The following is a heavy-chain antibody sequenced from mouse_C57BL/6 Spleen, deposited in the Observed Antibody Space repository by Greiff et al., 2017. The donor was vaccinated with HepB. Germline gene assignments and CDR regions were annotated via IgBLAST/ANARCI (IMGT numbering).Heavy chain of an antibody. CDR3: ARRGARGGFDY. CDR2: IYPGDGDT. CDR1: GYAFSSYW. V-gene: IGHV1-80*01. Sequence: VQLQQSGAELVKPGASVKISCKASGYAFSSYWMNWVKQRPGKGLEWIGQIYPGDGDTNYNGKFKGKATLTADKSSSTAYMQLSSLTSEDSAVYFCARRGARGGFDYWGQGTTLTVSS. J-gene: IGHJ2*01.